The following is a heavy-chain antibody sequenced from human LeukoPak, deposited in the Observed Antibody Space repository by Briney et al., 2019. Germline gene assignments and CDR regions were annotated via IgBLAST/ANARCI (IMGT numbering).Heavy chain of an antibody. D-gene: IGHD1-26*01. CDR3: ARVRSGSLDY. Sequence: GGSLRLSCAASGFTFNNAWMSWVRQAPGKGLEWVSFIRSSSSDIYYADSVKGRFTISRDNAKNSLYLQMDSLRAEDTAVYYCARVRSGSLDYWGQGTLVTVSS. CDR2: IRSSSSDI. CDR1: GFTFNNAW. J-gene: IGHJ4*02. V-gene: IGHV3-21*01.